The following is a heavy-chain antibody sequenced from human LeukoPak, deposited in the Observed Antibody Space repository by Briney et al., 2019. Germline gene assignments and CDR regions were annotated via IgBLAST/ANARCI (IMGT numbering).Heavy chain of an antibody. Sequence: ASVKVSCKASGYTFTDYYMHWVRQAPGQGLEWMGWINPKSGDTKYAQESQGWVTMTRDTSISTAYIELSRSRSDDTAMYYCARGSPVAAAGTAYFHHWGQGTLATVSS. J-gene: IGHJ1*01. V-gene: IGHV1-2*04. CDR3: ARGSPVAAAGTAYFHH. CDR1: GYTFTDYY. D-gene: IGHD6-13*01. CDR2: INPKSGDT.